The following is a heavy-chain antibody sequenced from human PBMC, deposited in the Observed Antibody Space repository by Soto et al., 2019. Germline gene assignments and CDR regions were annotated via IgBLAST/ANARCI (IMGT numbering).Heavy chain of an antibody. J-gene: IGHJ4*02. V-gene: IGHV5-51*01. CDR1: GYTFSNFW. CDR3: ARSPRSSPYFYY. D-gene: IGHD6-13*01. Sequence: PGASLKISCQSSGYTFSNFWIGWVRQLPGKGLEWMGIIYPGDHETRYSPSFHGKVTISADRSINTAYLQWNSLEAADTAVSFCARSPRSSPYFYYWGQGALVTVSS. CDR2: IYPGDHET.